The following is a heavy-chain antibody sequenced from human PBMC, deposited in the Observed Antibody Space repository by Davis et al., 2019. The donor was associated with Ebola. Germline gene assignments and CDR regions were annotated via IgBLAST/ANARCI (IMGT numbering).Heavy chain of an antibody. CDR2: IWYDGSNK. Sequence: PGGSLRLSCAASGFTFSSYSMNWVRQAPGKGLEWVAVIWYDGSNKYYADSVKGRFTISRDNSKNTLYLQMNSLRAEDTAVYYCAKDRANYYDSSGYFDYWGQGTLVTVSS. J-gene: IGHJ4*02. D-gene: IGHD3-22*01. CDR3: AKDRANYYDSSGYFDY. V-gene: IGHV3-30*02. CDR1: GFTFSSYS.